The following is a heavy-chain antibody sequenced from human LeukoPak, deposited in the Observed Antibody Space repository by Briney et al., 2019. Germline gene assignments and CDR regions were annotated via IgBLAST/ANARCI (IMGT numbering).Heavy chain of an antibody. Sequence: SVKVSCKTSGGAFSSYDISWLRQAPGQGLEWMGGITPIFGTANYAQKFQGRVTITADESTSTAYMELSSLRSEDTAVYYCARGYYDSSGYFDFDYWGQGTLVTVSS. D-gene: IGHD3-22*01. CDR1: GGAFSSYD. CDR2: ITPIFGTA. J-gene: IGHJ4*02. V-gene: IGHV1-69*13. CDR3: ARGYYDSSGYFDFDY.